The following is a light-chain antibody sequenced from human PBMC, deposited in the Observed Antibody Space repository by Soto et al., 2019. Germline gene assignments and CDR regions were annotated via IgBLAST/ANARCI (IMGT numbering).Light chain of an antibody. Sequence: EIVLTQSPGTLSLSPGERATLSCKTSQTSGSNFLAWYQHKPGQAPRLLIYASSNRATGIPDRFSGSASGPDFTLAINRLEPEDFAVYYGQLYGISPQFGQGTRLEIK. CDR1: QTSGSNF. J-gene: IGKJ5*01. CDR2: ASS. V-gene: IGKV3-20*01. CDR3: QLYGISPQ.